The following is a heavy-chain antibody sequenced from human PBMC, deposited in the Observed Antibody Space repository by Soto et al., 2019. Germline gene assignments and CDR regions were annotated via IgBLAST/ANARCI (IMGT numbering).Heavy chain of an antibody. Sequence: SETLSLTCTGSGGSISSSSYYWGWIREPPGKGLDWIGSIYYSGSTYYSPSLKSRVTISVDTSKNQFSLKLSSVTAADTAVYYCARHSGELTMVRGVIIEAIDYWGQGTLVTVSS. D-gene: IGHD3-10*01. CDR2: IYYSGST. CDR1: GGSISSSSYY. V-gene: IGHV4-39*01. CDR3: ARHSGELTMVRGVIIEAIDY. J-gene: IGHJ4*02.